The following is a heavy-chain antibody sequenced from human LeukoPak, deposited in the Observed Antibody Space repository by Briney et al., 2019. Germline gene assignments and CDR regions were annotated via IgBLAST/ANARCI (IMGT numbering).Heavy chain of an antibody. V-gene: IGHV4-61*01. CDR3: ARGRGSSGWYYFDY. Sequence: SETLSLTCTVSGGSVSSGSYYWSWIRQPPGKGLEWIGYIYYSGSTNYNPSLKSRVTISVDTSKNQFSLKLSSVTAADTAVYYCARGRGSSGWYYFDYWGQGTLVTVSS. CDR1: GGSVSSGSYY. J-gene: IGHJ4*02. D-gene: IGHD6-13*01. CDR2: IYYSGST.